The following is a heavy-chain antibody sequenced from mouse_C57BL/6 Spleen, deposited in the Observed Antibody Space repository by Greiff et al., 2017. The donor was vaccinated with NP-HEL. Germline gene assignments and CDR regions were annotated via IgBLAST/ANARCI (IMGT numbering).Heavy chain of an antibody. CDR1: GYTFTEYT. D-gene: IGHD2-4*01. CDR3: ARHEGGNYYDYDGYAMDY. CDR2: FYPGSGSI. Sequence: QVQLKQSGAELVKPGASVKLSCKASGYTFTEYTIHWVKQRSGQGLEWIGWFYPGSGSIKYNEKFKDKATLTADKSSSTVYMELSRLTSEDSAVYFCARHEGGNYYDYDGYAMDYWGQGTSVTVSS. V-gene: IGHV1-62-2*01. J-gene: IGHJ4*01.